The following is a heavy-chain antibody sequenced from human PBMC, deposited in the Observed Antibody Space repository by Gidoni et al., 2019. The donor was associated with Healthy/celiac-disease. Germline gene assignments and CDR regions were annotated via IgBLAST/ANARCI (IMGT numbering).Heavy chain of an antibody. D-gene: IGHD5-12*01. V-gene: IGHV3-15*01. Sequence: EVQLVESGGGLVKPGGSLRLSCAASGFTFSNAWMSWVRQAPGKGLEWVGRIKSKTDGGTTDYAAPVKGRFTISRDDSKNTLYLQMNSLKTEDTAVYYCTTDPWVSGYDGYYYGMDVWGQGTTVTVSS. CDR2: IKSKTDGGTT. CDR1: GFTFSNAW. CDR3: TTDPWVSGYDGYYYGMDV. J-gene: IGHJ6*02.